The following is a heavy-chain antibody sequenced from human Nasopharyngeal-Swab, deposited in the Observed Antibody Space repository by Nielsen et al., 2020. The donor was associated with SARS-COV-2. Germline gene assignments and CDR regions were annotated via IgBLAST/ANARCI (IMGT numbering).Heavy chain of an antibody. CDR2: IWYDGSNK. J-gene: IGHJ4*02. Sequence: GGSLRLSCAASGFTFSSYGMHWVRQAPGKGLEWVAVIWYDGSNKYYSDSVKGRFTISRENSKNTLYLQMNSLRAEDTAVYYCARDRIVATMETDYWGQGTLVTVSS. D-gene: IGHD5-12*01. CDR1: GFTFSSYG. V-gene: IGHV3-33*01. CDR3: ARDRIVATMETDY.